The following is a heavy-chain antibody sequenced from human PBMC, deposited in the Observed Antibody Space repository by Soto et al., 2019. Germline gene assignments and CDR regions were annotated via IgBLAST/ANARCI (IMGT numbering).Heavy chain of an antibody. J-gene: IGHJ4*02. Sequence: GGSLRLSCAASGFTFSSYAMSWVRQAPGKGLEWVSAVSGSGGSTYYADSVKGRFTISRDNSKNTLYLQMNSLRAEDTAVYYCAKDYYDSSGLNDYWGQGTLVTVSS. CDR1: GFTFSSYA. CDR2: VSGSGGST. CDR3: AKDYYDSSGLNDY. V-gene: IGHV3-23*01. D-gene: IGHD3-22*01.